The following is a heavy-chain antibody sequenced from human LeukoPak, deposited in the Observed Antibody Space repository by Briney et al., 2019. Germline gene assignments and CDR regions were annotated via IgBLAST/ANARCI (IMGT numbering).Heavy chain of an antibody. CDR2: INWNGDNP. D-gene: IGHD3-22*01. Sequence: GGSLRLSCEASGFTFEDYGMTWVRQRPGKGLEYVCEINWNGDNPVYENSLRGRFTISRDNAKNSVYLQMSSLRVEDTAVYYCARDYYDSSGYYSPYWYFDLWGRGTLVTVSS. J-gene: IGHJ2*01. CDR3: ARDYYDSSGYYSPYWYFDL. CDR1: GFTFEDYG. V-gene: IGHV3-20*04.